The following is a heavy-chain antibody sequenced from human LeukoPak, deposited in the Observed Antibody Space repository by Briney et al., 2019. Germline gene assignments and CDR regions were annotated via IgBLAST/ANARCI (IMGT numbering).Heavy chain of an antibody. J-gene: IGHJ6*02. CDR3: VQSGGMDV. CDR2: INSDGSST. V-gene: IGHV3-74*01. Sequence: LVWVSRINSDGSSTNYADSVKGRFTISRDNAKNTLYLQMNSLRAEDTAVYYCVQSGGMDVWGQGTTVTVSS.